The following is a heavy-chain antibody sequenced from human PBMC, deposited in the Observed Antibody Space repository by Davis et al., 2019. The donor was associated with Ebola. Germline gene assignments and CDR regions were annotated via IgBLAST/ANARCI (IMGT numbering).Heavy chain of an antibody. CDR1: GFTFSSYS. CDR3: ARAYSNAY. CDR2: LSGGADRT. V-gene: IGHV3-23*01. Sequence: PGGSLRLSCAASGFTFSSYSMNWVRQAPGKGLEWVSGLSGGADRTYYADSVKGRFTISRDNSKNTIYLEMNNLRAEDTGVYYCARAYSNAYWGQGTLVTVSS. D-gene: IGHD6-13*01. J-gene: IGHJ4*02.